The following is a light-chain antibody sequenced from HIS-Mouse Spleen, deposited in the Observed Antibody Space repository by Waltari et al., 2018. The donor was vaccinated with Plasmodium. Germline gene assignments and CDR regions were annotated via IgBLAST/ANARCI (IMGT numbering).Light chain of an antibody. Sequence: EIVMTQSPATLSVSPGERATLSCRASQSVSSNLAWYQQKPGQVHRLLIYGASTRATGIPARFSGSGSGTEFTLTISSLQSEDFAVYYCQQYNNWSFTFGPGTKVDIK. CDR3: QQYNNWSFT. CDR2: GAS. CDR1: QSVSSN. V-gene: IGKV3-15*01. J-gene: IGKJ3*01.